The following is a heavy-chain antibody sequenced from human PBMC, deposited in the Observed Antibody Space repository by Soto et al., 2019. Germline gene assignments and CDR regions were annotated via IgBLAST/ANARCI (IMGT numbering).Heavy chain of an antibody. CDR1: GGYFSASY. Sequence: QVQLQQWGAGLLKSSETLSLTCDIYGGYFSASYWSWIRQTPGKGLEWLGEINHAGTTDYNPSVEGRIVISADASKNQFSLKLTSVTAADTAVYYCATGGLFSSWGQRTLVTVSS. CDR2: INHAGTT. V-gene: IGHV4-34*01. CDR3: ATGGLFSS. J-gene: IGHJ5*02.